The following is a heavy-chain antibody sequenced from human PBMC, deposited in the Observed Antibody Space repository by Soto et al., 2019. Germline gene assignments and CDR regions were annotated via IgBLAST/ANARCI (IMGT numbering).Heavy chain of an antibody. D-gene: IGHD2-8*02. V-gene: IGHV4-4*02. CDR1: GASIGSGGW. J-gene: IGHJ5*02. CDR3: ARHEGWTGPDQ. Sequence: SETLSLTCAVSGASIGSGGWWSWVRQPPGKGLEWIAEIFHDGNTNYSPPLKSRVTISVDKSQNQFSLNVYSVTAADTAVYYCARHEGWTGPDQWGQGTLVTVSS. CDR2: IFHDGNT.